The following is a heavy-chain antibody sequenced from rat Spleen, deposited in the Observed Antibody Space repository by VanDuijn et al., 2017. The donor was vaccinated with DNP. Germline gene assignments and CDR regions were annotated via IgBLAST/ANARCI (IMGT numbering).Heavy chain of an antibody. Sequence: EVQLVESGGGLVQPGRSMKLSCTASGFTFTNYAMAWVRQAPKKGLEWVATINYDGTRTYYRDSVKGRFTVSRDDSTSTLYLQMDSLRSEDTATYYCTRGGTYYFDYWGQGVMVTVSS. J-gene: IGHJ2*01. CDR2: INYDGTRT. CDR1: GFTFTNYA. CDR3: TRGGTYYFDY. V-gene: IGHV5-7*01.